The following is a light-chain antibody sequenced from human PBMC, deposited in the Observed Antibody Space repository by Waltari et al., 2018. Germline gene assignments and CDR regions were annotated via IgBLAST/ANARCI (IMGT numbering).Light chain of an antibody. CDR2: DAV. V-gene: IGLV2-11*01. CDR1: NRDVGSDDS. J-gene: IGLJ2*01. CDR3: CSYAGNYKFV. Sequence: QSVLTQPRSVSGSPGQSVTLSCTVTNRDVGSDDSVSWYQQNAGKAPKLVIYDAVRRPSGVPYRFSGSKYGATASLTISGLQAEDEADYYCCSYAGNYKFVFGGGTKVTVL.